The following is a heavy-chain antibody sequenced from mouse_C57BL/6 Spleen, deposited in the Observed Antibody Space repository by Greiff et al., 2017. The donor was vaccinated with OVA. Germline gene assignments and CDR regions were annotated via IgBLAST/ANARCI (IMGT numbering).Heavy chain of an antibody. CDR1: GFNIKDDY. CDR2: FDPENGDT. Sequence: VQLKQSGAELVRPGASVKLSCTASGFNIKDDYMHWVKQRPEQGLEWIGWFDPENGDTEYASKFKGKATITADTSSNTAYLQLSILTSKNTAVYYCTTVGYEESYFAMDCWGQGTSVTVSS. CDR3: TTVGYEESYFAMDC. D-gene: IGHD2-2*01. J-gene: IGHJ4*01. V-gene: IGHV14-4*01.